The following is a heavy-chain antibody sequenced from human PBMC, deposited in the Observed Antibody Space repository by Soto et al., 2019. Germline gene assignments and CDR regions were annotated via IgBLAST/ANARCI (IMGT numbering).Heavy chain of an antibody. CDR2: INSDGSST. Sequence: EVQLVESGGGLVQPGGSLRISCAASGFSFSTYWMHWVRQAPGKGLVWFSRINSDGSSTSYADSVKGRFTISRDNAKNTLYLQMNSLRAEDTAVYYCAKHPPYDYWGQGTLVTVSS. CDR1: GFSFSTYW. CDR3: AKHPPYDY. V-gene: IGHV3-74*01. J-gene: IGHJ4*02.